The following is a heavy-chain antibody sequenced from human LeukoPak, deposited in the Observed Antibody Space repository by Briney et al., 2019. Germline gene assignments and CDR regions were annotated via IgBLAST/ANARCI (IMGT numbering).Heavy chain of an antibody. Sequence: PGGSLRLSCAASGFTFSSYAMHWVRQAPGKGLEWVAVISYDGSNKYYADSVKGRFTISRDNSKNTLYLQMNSLRAEDTAVYYCARPHSYSSSPYYFDYWGQGTLVTVSS. CDR3: ARPHSYSSSPYYFDY. J-gene: IGHJ4*02. CDR1: GFTFSSYA. D-gene: IGHD6-13*01. V-gene: IGHV3-30-3*01. CDR2: ISYDGSNK.